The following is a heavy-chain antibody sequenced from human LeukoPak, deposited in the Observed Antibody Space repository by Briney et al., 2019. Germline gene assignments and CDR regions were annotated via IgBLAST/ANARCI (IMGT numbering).Heavy chain of an antibody. Sequence: VASVKVSCKASGYTFTGYYMHWVRQAPGQGLEWMGWINPNSGGTNYAQKFQGRVTMTRDTSTSTVYMELSSLRSEDTAVYYCARLEYSSSYWGQGTLVTVSS. CDR1: GYTFTGYY. D-gene: IGHD6-6*01. J-gene: IGHJ4*02. CDR2: INPNSGGT. CDR3: ARLEYSSSY. V-gene: IGHV1-2*02.